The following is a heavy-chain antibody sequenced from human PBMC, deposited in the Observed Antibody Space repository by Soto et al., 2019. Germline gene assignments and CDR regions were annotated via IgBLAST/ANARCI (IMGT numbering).Heavy chain of an antibody. D-gene: IGHD3-3*01. CDR1: GYTFTSYE. Sequence: ASVKVSCKASGYTFTSYEINSPRQATGQGLEWMGWMNPNSGNTGYAQKFQGRVTMTRNTSISTAYMELSSLRSEDTAVYYCARGHYDFWSGYYFAIWGQGTMVTVSS. V-gene: IGHV1-8*01. CDR3: ARGHYDFWSGYYFAI. CDR2: MNPNSGNT. J-gene: IGHJ3*02.